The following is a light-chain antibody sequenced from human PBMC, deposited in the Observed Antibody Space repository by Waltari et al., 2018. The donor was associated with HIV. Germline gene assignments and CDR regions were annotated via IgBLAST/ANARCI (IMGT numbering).Light chain of an antibody. CDR2: EVN. V-gene: IGLV2-14*01. CDR1: SSDVGGYNY. Sequence: QSALTQPASVSGSPGQSITISCTGTSSDVGGYNYVSWYQQHPGKAPKLIIYEVNNRPSGVPNRFSGSKSGNTASLTISGLQAEDEADYYCSSYISTSTLFGGGTKLTVL. J-gene: IGLJ2*01. CDR3: SSYISTSTL.